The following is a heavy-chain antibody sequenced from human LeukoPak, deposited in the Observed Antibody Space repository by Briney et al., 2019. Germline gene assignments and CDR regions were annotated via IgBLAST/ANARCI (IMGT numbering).Heavy chain of an antibody. CDR1: GGSISTYY. CDR2: IDTSGNT. Sequence: SETLSLTCTVSGGSISTYYWSWIRQPAGKGLEWIGRIDTSGNTNYNPSLKSRVTMPADTSKNQFSLKLSSVTAADTAVYYCATYNWNDATGFDYWGQGTLVAVSS. V-gene: IGHV4-4*07. D-gene: IGHD1-1*01. J-gene: IGHJ4*02. CDR3: ATYNWNDATGFDY.